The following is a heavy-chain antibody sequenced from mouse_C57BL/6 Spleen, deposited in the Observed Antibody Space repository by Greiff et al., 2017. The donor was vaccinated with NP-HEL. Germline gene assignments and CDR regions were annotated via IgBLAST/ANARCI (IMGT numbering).Heavy chain of an antibody. CDR2: INPYNGGT. D-gene: IGHD1-1*01. J-gene: IGHJ2*01. V-gene: IGHV1-19*01. Sequence: EVKLQESGPVLVKPGASVKMSCKASGYTFTDYYMNWVKQSHGKSLEWIGVINPYNGGTSYNQKFKGKATLTVDKSSSTAYMELNSLTSEDSAVYYCAREGTTVGDYWGQGTTLTVSS. CDR1: GYTFTDYY. CDR3: AREGTTVGDY.